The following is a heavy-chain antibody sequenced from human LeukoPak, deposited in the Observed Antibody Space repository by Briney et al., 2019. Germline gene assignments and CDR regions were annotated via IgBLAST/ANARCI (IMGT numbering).Heavy chain of an antibody. CDR2: ISSASGYI. J-gene: IGHJ4*02. CDR1: GFTFSTFN. V-gene: IGHV3-21*01. CDR3: ARDAGSYLDS. Sequence: GGSLRLSCAASGFTFSTFNMNWVRQAPGQGLEWVSSISSASGYIYYADSVKGRFTISRDNAKKSLFLQMNSLRAEDTAVYFCARDAGSYLDSWGQGTLVTVSS. D-gene: IGHD3-10*01.